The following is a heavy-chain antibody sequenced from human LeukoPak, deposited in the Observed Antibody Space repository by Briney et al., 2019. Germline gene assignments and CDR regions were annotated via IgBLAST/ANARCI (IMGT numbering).Heavy chain of an antibody. V-gene: IGHV1-69*06. Sequence: GASVKVSCKASGDTFSSYTISWVRQAPGQGLEWMGGIIPMFDTANYAQKFQGRVTINADKSTNTAYMELSSLRSDDTAVYYCARVVTIFGEVIIPGWFDPWGQGTLVTVSS. J-gene: IGHJ5*02. D-gene: IGHD3-3*01. CDR2: IIPMFDTA. CDR3: ARVVTIFGEVIIPGWFDP. CDR1: GDTFSSYT.